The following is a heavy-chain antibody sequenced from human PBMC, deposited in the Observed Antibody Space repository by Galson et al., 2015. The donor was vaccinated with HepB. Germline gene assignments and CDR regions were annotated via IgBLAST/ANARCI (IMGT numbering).Heavy chain of an antibody. CDR1: GFSLSTSGVG. D-gene: IGHD3-22*01. Sequence: PALERPTQTLTLTCTFSGFSLSTSGVGVGWNRHPPGKALEWLGLIYWNDAKSHSPSLKSRLTITKDTSKNQVVLTMTNMDPVDTATYYCAHIRTYYYDSSGYYFWGTGFDYWGQGTLVTVSS. CDR3: AHIRTYYYDSSGYYFWGTGFDY. V-gene: IGHV2-5*01. J-gene: IGHJ4*02. CDR2: IYWNDAK.